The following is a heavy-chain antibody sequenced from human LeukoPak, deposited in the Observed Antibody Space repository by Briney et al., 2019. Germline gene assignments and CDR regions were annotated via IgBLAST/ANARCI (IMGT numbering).Heavy chain of an antibody. CDR2: IYHSGST. CDR1: GYSISSGYY. V-gene: IGHV4-38-2*02. Sequence: SETLSLTCTVSGYSISSGYYWGWIRQPPGKGLEWIGSIYHSGSTYYNPSLKSRVTISVDTSKNQFSLKLSSVTAADTAVYYCARALSGTVLTPWYYFDYWGQGTLVTVSS. J-gene: IGHJ4*02. CDR3: ARALSGTVLTPWYYFDY. D-gene: IGHD1-26*01.